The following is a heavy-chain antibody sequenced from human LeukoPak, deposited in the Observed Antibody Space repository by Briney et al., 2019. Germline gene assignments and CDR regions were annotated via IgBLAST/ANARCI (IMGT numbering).Heavy chain of an antibody. J-gene: IGHJ3*02. V-gene: IGHV1-24*01. CDR2: FDPEDCET. D-gene: IGHD3-9*01. CDR3: ATGLSTGYRAFDI. Sequence: ASVKVSFKVSGYTLTELSMHWVRHAPGKRPEWMGGFDPEDCETIYAQKFQCRVTMTEDTSTDTAYMELSSLRSEDTAVYYCATGLSTGYRAFDIWGQGTMVTVSS. CDR1: GYTLTELS.